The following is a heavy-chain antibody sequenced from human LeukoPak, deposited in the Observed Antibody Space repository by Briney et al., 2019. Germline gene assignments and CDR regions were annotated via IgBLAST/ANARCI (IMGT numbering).Heavy chain of an antibody. Sequence: ASVKVSCKASGYTFTNYGISWVRQAPGQGLEWMGWSGPYNGNTNYAQKLQGRVTMTTDTSTSTAYMELRSLRSDDTAVYYCARAGDSSGYGAFDIWGQGTMVTVSS. CDR1: GYTFTNYG. CDR2: SGPYNGNT. CDR3: ARAGDSSGYGAFDI. J-gene: IGHJ3*02. V-gene: IGHV1-18*01. D-gene: IGHD3-22*01.